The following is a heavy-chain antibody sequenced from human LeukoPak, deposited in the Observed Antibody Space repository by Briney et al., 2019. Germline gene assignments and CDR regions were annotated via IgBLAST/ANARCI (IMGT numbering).Heavy chain of an antibody. CDR2: ISWNSGSI. V-gene: IGHV3-9*01. CDR3: AKDIGDSGSTHP. D-gene: IGHD1-26*01. Sequence: GRSLRLSCAASGFTFDDYAMHWVRQAPGKGLEWVSGISWNSGSIGYADSVKGRFTISRDNAKNSLYLQMNSLRAEDTALYYCAKDIGDSGSTHPWGQGTTVTVSS. CDR1: GFTFDDYA. J-gene: IGHJ3*01.